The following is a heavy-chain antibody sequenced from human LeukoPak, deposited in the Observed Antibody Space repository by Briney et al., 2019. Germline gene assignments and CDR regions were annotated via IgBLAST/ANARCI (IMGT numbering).Heavy chain of an antibody. J-gene: IGHJ4*02. CDR3: ARVQAAPDY. D-gene: IGHD6-13*01. Sequence: ASVKVSCKASGGTFSSYAISWVRQAPGQGLEWMGGIIPIFGTANYAQKLQGRVTMTTDTSTSTAYMELRSLRSDDTAVYYCARVQAAPDYWGQGTLVTVSS. CDR1: GGTFSSYA. CDR2: IIPIFGTA. V-gene: IGHV1-69*05.